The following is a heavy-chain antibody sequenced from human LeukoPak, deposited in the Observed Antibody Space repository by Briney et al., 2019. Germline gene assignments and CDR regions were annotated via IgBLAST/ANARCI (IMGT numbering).Heavy chain of an antibody. CDR2: IYYSGST. V-gene: IGHV4-59*01. D-gene: IGHD4-17*01. CDR1: GGSISSYY. CDR3: ATFKDDYGDYDY. J-gene: IGHJ4*02. Sequence: SSETLSLTCTVSGGSISSYYWSWIRQPPGKGLEWIGYIYYSGSTDYNPSFKSRLTISVDTSKNHFSLKPSSVTAADTAVYYCATFKDDYGDYDYWGQGTLVTVSS.